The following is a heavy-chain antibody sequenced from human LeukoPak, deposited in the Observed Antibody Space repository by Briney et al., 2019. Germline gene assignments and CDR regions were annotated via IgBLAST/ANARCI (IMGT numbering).Heavy chain of an antibody. D-gene: IGHD1-26*01. CDR2: INHSGST. V-gene: IGHV4-34*01. Sequence: SETLSLTCAVYGGSFSGYYWSWIRQPPGKGLEWIGEINHSGSTNYNPSLKSRVTISVDTSKNQFSLKLSSVTAADTAVYYCARDNGGYSGSYTGTWGQGTLVTVSS. J-gene: IGHJ5*02. CDR3: ARDNGGYSGSYTGT. CDR1: GGSFSGYY.